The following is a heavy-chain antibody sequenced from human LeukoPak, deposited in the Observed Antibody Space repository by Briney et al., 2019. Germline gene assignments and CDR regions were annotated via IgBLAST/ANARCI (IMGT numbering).Heavy chain of an antibody. V-gene: IGHV1-2*02. CDR3: ARGGARVVVVAANNWFDP. CDR1: GYTFTGYY. J-gene: IGHJ5*02. Sequence: ASVKVSCKASGYTFTGYYMRWVRQAPGQGLEWMGWINPNSGGTNYAQKFQGRVTMTRDTSISTAYMELSRLRSDDTAVYYCARGGARVVVVAANNWFDPWGQGTLVTVSS. D-gene: IGHD2-15*01. CDR2: INPNSGGT.